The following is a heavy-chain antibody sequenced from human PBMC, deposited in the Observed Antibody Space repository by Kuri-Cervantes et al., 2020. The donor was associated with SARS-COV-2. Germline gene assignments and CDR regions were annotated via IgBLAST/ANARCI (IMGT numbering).Heavy chain of an antibody. CDR2: ISGSGGST. Sequence: GGSLKISCAASGFTFSSYAMSWVRQAPGKGLEWVSAISGSGGSTYYADSVKGRFTISRDNSKNTLYLQMNSLRAVDTAVYYCAKDHQYYYDSSGYYYFGYWGQGTLVTVSS. V-gene: IGHV3-23*01. J-gene: IGHJ4*02. D-gene: IGHD3-22*01. CDR3: AKDHQYYYDSSGYYYFGY. CDR1: GFTFSSYA.